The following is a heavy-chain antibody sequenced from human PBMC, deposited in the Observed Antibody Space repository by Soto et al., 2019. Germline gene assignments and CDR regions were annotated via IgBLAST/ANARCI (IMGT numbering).Heavy chain of an antibody. D-gene: IGHD5-12*01. J-gene: IGHJ6*03. Sequence: QVQLQESGPGLVKPSQTLSLTCTVSGGSISRGGYYWSWIRQHPGKGLEWIGYIYYSGGTYYNPSLKSRVTISVATSENQSSLRLSSVTAADTAVYYCARKDSCYAGYMDVWGKGTTVTVSS. CDR3: ARKDSCYAGYMDV. CDR1: GGSISRGGYY. V-gene: IGHV4-31*03. CDR2: IYYSGGT.